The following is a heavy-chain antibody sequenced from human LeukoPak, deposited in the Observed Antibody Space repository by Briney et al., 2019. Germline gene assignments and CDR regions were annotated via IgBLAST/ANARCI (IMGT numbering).Heavy chain of an antibody. CDR1: GFTFSSYG. CDR2: ISYDGSNK. V-gene: IGHV3-30*03. CDR3: ARDITYYYDSIYYGMDV. Sequence: PGGSLRLSCAASGFTFSSYGMHWVRQAPGKGLEWVAVISYDGSNKYYADSVEGRFTISRDNSKNTLYLQMNSLRAEDTAVYYCARDITYYYDSIYYGMDVWGQGTTVTVSS. D-gene: IGHD3-22*01. J-gene: IGHJ6*02.